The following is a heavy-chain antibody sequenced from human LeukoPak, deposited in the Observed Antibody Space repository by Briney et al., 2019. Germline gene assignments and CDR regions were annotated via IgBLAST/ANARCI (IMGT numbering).Heavy chain of an antibody. V-gene: IGHV4-31*03. D-gene: IGHD3-10*01. Sequence: TLSLTCTVSADSLSSGGHYWAWIRQFPGKGLESIGFIHHSGRSRHNPSLKDRVAISVDTSRKQFALKLSSVTAADTAMYYCARGGNRFGGFYFDYWGQGIQVIVSS. CDR1: ADSLSSGGHY. CDR2: IHHSGRS. J-gene: IGHJ4*02. CDR3: ARGGNRFGGFYFDY.